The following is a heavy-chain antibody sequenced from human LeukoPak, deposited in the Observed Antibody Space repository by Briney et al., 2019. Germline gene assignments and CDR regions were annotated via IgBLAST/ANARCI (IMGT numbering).Heavy chain of an antibody. V-gene: IGHV4-59*01. CDR1: GGSISSYY. CDR2: IYYSGST. D-gene: IGHD5-24*01. CDR3: ARDRRALGDGYSYFDY. Sequence: SDTLSLTCTVSGGSISSYYWSWIRQPPGKGLEWIGYIYYSGSTNYNPSLKSRVTISVDTSKNQFSLKLSSVTAADTAVYYCARDRRALGDGYSYFDYWGQGTLVTVSS. J-gene: IGHJ4*02.